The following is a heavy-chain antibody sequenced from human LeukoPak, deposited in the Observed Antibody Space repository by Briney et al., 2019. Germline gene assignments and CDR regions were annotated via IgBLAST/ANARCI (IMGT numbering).Heavy chain of an antibody. Sequence: GGSLRLSCVASGFTFSSYAMSWVRQAPGKGLEWVSAISGSGGSTYYADSVKGRFTISRDNSKNTLYLLMNSLRAEDTAVYYCAKDTPPHSPNRVNSGYDLDYWGQGTLVTVSS. CDR1: GFTFSSYA. D-gene: IGHD5-12*01. V-gene: IGHV3-23*01. CDR2: ISGSGGST. CDR3: AKDTPPHSPNRVNSGYDLDY. J-gene: IGHJ4*02.